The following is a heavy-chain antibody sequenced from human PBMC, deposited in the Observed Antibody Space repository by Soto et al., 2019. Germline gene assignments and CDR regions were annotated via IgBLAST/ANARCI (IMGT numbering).Heavy chain of an antibody. J-gene: IGHJ6*03. CDR1: GGSFISYT. CDR3: AKSLLFVDHAYMDV. Sequence: QVQLVQSGAEVKKPGSSVKVSCEASGGSFISYTFTWVRQAPGLGLEWMGRIIPIQGRANYALKLQDRVTITADRSTKTVYMELRSLRPEDTAVYYCAKSLLFVDHAYMDVWGKGTTVTVSS. D-gene: IGHD2-21*01. V-gene: IGHV1-69*02. CDR2: IIPIQGRA.